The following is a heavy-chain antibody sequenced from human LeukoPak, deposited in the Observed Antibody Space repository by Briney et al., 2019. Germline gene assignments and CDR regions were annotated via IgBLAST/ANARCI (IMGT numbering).Heavy chain of an antibody. CDR3: VRDQMSRMPAAGDRWLYYYYMDV. D-gene: IGHD6-13*01. CDR2: INPSGGST. J-gene: IGHJ6*03. CDR1: GYTFTSYY. V-gene: IGHV1-46*01. Sequence: ASVKVSCKASGYTFTSYYLHWVRQAPGQGLEWMGIINPSGGSTTYAQKFQGRVTMTRDTSTSTVYMELSSLRSEDTAVFYCVRDQMSRMPAAGDRWLYYYYMDVWGKGTTVTVSS.